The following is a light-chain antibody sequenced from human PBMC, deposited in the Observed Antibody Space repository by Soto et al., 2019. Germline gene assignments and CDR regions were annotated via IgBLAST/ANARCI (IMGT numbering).Light chain of an antibody. J-gene: IGLJ2*01. CDR1: SSDVGGYNY. Sequence: QSALTQPASVSGSPGQSITISCTGTSSDVGGYNYVSWYQQHPGKAPKLMIYDVSNRPSGVSNRFSGSKSGNTASLTISGLQDEDAADYCCSSYTSSSTVVFGGGTQLTVL. CDR2: DVS. V-gene: IGLV2-14*01. CDR3: SSYTSSSTVV.